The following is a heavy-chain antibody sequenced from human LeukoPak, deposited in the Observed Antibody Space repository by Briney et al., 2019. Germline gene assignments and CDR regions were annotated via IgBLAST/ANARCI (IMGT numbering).Heavy chain of an antibody. V-gene: IGHV4-59*08. J-gene: IGHJ6*03. CDR3: ARQSRYYYMDA. CDR1: GVSISNYY. Sequence: PSETLSLTCKVSGVSISNYYWTWIRQPPGKALEWIGYIFNTGSTNYNPSLKSRATISLDTSQNQVSLELKSVTAADTAVYYCARQSRYYYMDAWGRGTTVTVSS. CDR2: IFNTGST.